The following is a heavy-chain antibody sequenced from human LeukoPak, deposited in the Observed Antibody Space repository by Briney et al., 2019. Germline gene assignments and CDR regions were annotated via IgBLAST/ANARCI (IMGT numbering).Heavy chain of an antibody. Sequence: SETLSLTCAVSGGSISSGGYSWSWIRPPPGKGLEWIGYIYHSGSTYYNPSLKSRVTISVDRSKNQFSLKLSSVTAADTAVYYCARARFFVGGSYFFDYWGQGTLVTVSS. CDR3: ARARFFVGGSYFFDY. J-gene: IGHJ4*02. CDR1: GGSISSGGYS. V-gene: IGHV4-30-2*01. D-gene: IGHD1-26*01. CDR2: IYHSGST.